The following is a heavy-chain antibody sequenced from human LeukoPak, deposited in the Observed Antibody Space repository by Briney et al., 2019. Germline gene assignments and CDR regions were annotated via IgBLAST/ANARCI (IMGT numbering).Heavy chain of an antibody. D-gene: IGHD3-22*01. V-gene: IGHV4-59*11. J-gene: IGHJ5*02. CDR1: APSINSHY. CDR3: AREDISGYYYWVDP. CDR2: IFYSVTT. Sequence: SQTLSLTCTLYAPSINSHYWGWIRQPPGEWLGWIGNIFYSVTTSYHPSLKTRVTISVDTSKNQFSLKLSSMTASDTAVYYCAREDISGYYYWVDPWGQGTLVTVSS.